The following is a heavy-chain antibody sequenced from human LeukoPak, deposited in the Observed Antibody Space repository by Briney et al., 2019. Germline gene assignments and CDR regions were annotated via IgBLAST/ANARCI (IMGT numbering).Heavy chain of an antibody. CDR3: ARTLYYDSSGYYYPPPQGTPFFDY. D-gene: IGHD3-22*01. CDR2: IIPILGIA. J-gene: IGHJ4*02. CDR1: GGTFSSYA. Sequence: SVKVSCKASGGTFSSYAISWVRQAPGQGLEWMGRIIPILGIANYAQKFQGRVTINADKSTSTAYMELSSLRSEDTAVYYCARTLYYDSSGYYYPPPQGTPFFDYWGQGTLVTVSS. V-gene: IGHV1-69*04.